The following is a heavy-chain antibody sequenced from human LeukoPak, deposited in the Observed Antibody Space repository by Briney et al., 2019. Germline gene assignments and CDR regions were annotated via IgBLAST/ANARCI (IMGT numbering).Heavy chain of an antibody. CDR2: ISSSSSYI. Sequence: GGSLRLSCAASGFTFSSYSMNWVRQAPGKGLEWVSSISSSSSYIYYADSVKGRFTISRDNAKNSLFLEVNSLRAEDTAVYYCARAKWAGTTDNWFDPWGQGTLVIVSS. V-gene: IGHV3-21*01. CDR1: GFTFSSYS. J-gene: IGHJ5*02. D-gene: IGHD1-1*01. CDR3: ARAKWAGTTDNWFDP.